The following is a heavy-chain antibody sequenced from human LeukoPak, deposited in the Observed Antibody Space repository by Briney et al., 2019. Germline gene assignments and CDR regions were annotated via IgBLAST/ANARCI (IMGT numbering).Heavy chain of an antibody. D-gene: IGHD2/OR15-2a*01. J-gene: IGHJ3*02. V-gene: IGHV4-39*01. Sequence: SETLSLTCTVSGGSISSTFGYWGWIRQPPGKGLEWIGSIYYSGSTFYNPSLKSQVIISVDTSKNQFSLKLSSVTAADTAVYYCARRIIAVNAFDIWGQGTMVTVSS. CDR2: IYYSGST. CDR3: ARRIIAVNAFDI. CDR1: GGSISSTFGY.